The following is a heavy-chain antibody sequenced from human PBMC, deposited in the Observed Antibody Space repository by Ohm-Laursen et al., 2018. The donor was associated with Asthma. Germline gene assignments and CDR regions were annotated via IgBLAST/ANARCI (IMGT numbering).Heavy chain of an antibody. J-gene: IGHJ3*02. V-gene: IGHV4-30-4*02. CDR1: GGSIGSDDYY. Sequence: SETLSLTCTVSGGSIGSDDYYWSWIRQPPGKGLEWIGYIYHSVSTYYSPSLKSRVTISGDTSKNQFSLKLSSVTAADTAVYYCARDRGSYYYDSSGLDAFDIWGQGTMVTVSS. CDR2: IYHSVST. CDR3: ARDRGSYYYDSSGLDAFDI. D-gene: IGHD3-22*01.